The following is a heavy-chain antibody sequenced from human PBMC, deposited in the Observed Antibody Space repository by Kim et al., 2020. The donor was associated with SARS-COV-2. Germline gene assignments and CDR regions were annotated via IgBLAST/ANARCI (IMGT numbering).Heavy chain of an antibody. V-gene: IGHV1-69*13. CDR2: IIPIFGTA. Sequence: SVKVSCKDSGGTFSSYAISWVRQAPGQGIEWMGGIIPIFGTANYAQKFQGRVTITADESTSTAYMELSSLRSEDTAVYYCARDRNSVYGSGTYMDVWGKGTTVTVSS. CDR1: GGTFSSYA. J-gene: IGHJ6*03. CDR3: ARDRNSVYGSGTYMDV. D-gene: IGHD3-10*01.